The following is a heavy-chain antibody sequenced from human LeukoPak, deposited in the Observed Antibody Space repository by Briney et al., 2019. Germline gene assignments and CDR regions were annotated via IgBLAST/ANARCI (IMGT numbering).Heavy chain of an antibody. CDR2: IYHSEST. J-gene: IGHJ4*02. CDR1: GGSISSSNW. D-gene: IGHD3-22*01. CDR3: AGLVGRYSSGLYYYYFDY. V-gene: IGHV4-4*02. Sequence: SETLSLTCAVSGGSISSSNWWSWVRQPPGKGLEWIGEIYHSESTNYSPSLKSRVTMSVDKSKNQFSLKLSSVTAADTAVYYCAGLVGRYSSGLYYYYFDYWGQGTLVTVSS.